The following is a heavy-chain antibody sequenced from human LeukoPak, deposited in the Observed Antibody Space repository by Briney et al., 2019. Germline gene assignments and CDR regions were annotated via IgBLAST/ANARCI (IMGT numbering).Heavy chain of an antibody. CDR1: GFTFSSYS. Sequence: GGSLRLSCAASGFTFSSYSMSWVRQAPAKGLQWVSSISSSSSYIYYADSVKGRFTISRDNAKSSLYLQMNSLRAEDTAVYYCARDRGGKWELLGALDIWAQGTMVTVSS. D-gene: IGHD1-26*01. CDR3: ARDRGGKWELLGALDI. CDR2: ISSSSSYI. J-gene: IGHJ3*02. V-gene: IGHV3-21*01.